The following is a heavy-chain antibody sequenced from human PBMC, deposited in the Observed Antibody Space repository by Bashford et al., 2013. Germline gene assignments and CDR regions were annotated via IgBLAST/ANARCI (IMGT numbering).Heavy chain of an antibody. J-gene: IGHJ3*02. D-gene: IGHD2-21*02. V-gene: IGHV4-59*01. CDR3: ARRLRGGXSIVVVTAIHGDDAFDI. Sequence: SETLSLTCTVSGGSISSYYWSWIRQPPGKGLEWIGYIYHTGSTNYNPSLKSRVTISVDTSKNQFSLKLSSVTAADTAVYYCARRLRGGXSIVVVTAIHGDDAFDIWGPRDNGHRLL. CDR2: IYHTGST. CDR1: GGSISSYY.